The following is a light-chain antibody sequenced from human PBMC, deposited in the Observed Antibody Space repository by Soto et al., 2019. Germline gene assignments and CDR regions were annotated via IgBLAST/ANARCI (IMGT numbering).Light chain of an antibody. CDR2: ATS. Sequence: EIVLTQSPATLSLSPGERATLSCGASQSVSSSYLACYQQKPDQSPRLLIYATSTRATDIPDRFVGSGSGTDFTLTISRLEPEDFAVYYCQQYSTSRTFGQGTKVDIK. CDR3: QQYSTSRT. J-gene: IGKJ1*01. CDR1: QSVSSSY. V-gene: IGKV3-20*01.